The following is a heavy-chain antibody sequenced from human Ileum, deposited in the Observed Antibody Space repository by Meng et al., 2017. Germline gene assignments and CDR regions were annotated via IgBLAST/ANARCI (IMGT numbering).Heavy chain of an antibody. CDR1: GYTFTTYG. CDR2: MNTDKGNT. V-gene: IGHV1-18*03. D-gene: IGHD1-1*01. J-gene: IGHJ4*02. CDR3: AREGAYNGGDY. Sequence: QVQLVQSGAEVKKPGASVKVSCKASGYTFTTYGISWVRQAPGQGLEWMGWMNTDKGNTNYAQKFQGRVTMTRDTSTSTAYMELRSLRSDDMAVYYCAREGAYNGGDYWGQGTLVTVSS.